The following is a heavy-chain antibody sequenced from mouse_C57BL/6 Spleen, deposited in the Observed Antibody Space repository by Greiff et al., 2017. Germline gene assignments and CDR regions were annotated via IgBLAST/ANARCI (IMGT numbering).Heavy chain of an antibody. V-gene: IGHV1-61*01. Sequence: QVQLQQPGAELVRPGSSVKLSCKASGYTFTSYWMDWVQQRPGQGLEWIGNIYPSDSATHYNQKFKDKATLTVDKSSSTAYMQLSSLTSEDSAVYYCATDYFDYWGQGTTLTVSS. CDR2: IYPSDSAT. CDR3: ATDYFDY. J-gene: IGHJ2*01. CDR1: GYTFTSYW.